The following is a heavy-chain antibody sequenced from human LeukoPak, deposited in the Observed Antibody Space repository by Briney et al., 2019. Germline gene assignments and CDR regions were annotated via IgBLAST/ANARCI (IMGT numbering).Heavy chain of an antibody. CDR2: IDGSIGST. Sequence: PGGSLRLSCAASQFTFSSYAMSWVRQAPGKGLECVSSIDGSIGSTYYADSVKGRFTISRDNSKNTLYLQMNSLRAEDTALYYCAKAPPYSSGWFQYYFDYWGQGTLVTVSS. J-gene: IGHJ4*02. D-gene: IGHD6-19*01. V-gene: IGHV3-23*01. CDR1: QFTFSSYA. CDR3: AKAPPYSSGWFQYYFDY.